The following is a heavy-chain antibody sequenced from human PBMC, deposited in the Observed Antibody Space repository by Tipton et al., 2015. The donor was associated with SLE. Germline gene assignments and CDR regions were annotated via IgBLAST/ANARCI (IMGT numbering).Heavy chain of an antibody. J-gene: IGHJ5*02. Sequence: SLRLSCLASGFTLSNYGMHWVRQAPGKGLERVAVMSYDGSDEYYTDSVKGRFTISRDSSRDTLYLQMNSLRTEDTAVYYCARDAVGGSGWTYNWFDPWGQGTLVTVSS. CDR1: GFTLSNYG. D-gene: IGHD6-19*01. CDR2: MSYDGSDE. V-gene: IGHV3-30*03. CDR3: ARDAVGGSGWTYNWFDP.